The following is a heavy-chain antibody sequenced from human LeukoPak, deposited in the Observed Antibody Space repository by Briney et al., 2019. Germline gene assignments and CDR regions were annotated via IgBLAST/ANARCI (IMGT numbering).Heavy chain of an antibody. CDR3: ARDGGIAARATRGYFDY. CDR1: GFTFSSYA. D-gene: IGHD6-6*01. J-gene: IGHJ4*02. V-gene: IGHV3-64*01. Sequence: PGGSLRLSCAASGFTFSSYAMHWVRQAPGKGLEYVSAISSNGGSTYCANSVKGRFTISRDNSKNTLYLQMGSLRAEDMAVYYCARDGGIAARATRGYFDYWGQGTLVTVSS. CDR2: ISSNGGST.